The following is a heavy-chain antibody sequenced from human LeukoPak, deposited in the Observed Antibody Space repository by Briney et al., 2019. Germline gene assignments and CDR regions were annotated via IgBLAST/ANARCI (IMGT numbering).Heavy chain of an antibody. Sequence: GGSLRLSCAASGFTFSSYAMHWVRQAPGKGLEWVGTISDDGRNKYYADSVEGRFTISRDNSKNTLYLQMNSLRAEDTAVYYCARGGPAAFDIWGQGTMVTISS. CDR2: ISDDGRNK. CDR1: GFTFSSYA. D-gene: IGHD5-12*01. CDR3: ARGGPAAFDI. J-gene: IGHJ3*02. V-gene: IGHV3-30*01.